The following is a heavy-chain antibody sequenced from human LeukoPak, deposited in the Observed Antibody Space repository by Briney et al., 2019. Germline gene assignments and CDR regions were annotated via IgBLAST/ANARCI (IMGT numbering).Heavy chain of an antibody. CDR2: INHSGST. D-gene: IGHD2-2*01. J-gene: IGHJ4*02. Sequence: PSETLSLTCAVYGGSFSGYYWSWIRQPPGKGLEWIGEINHSGSTNYNPSLKSRVTISVDTSKNQFSLKLSSVTAADTAVYYCAGGSTERDVVVPAAIRYFDYWGQGTLVTVSS. CDR3: AGGSTERDVVVPAAIRYFDY. V-gene: IGHV4-34*01. CDR1: GGSFSGYY.